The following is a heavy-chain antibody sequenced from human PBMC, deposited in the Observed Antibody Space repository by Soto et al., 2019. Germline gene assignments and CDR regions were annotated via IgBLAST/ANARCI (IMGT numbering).Heavy chain of an antibody. CDR2: IYYSGST. D-gene: IGHD2-15*01. V-gene: IGHV4-39*01. CDR3: ARRRVVVVVAATERYYYYYMDV. Sequence: SETLSLTCTVSGGSISSSSYYWGWIRHPPGKGLEWIGSIYYSGSTYYNPSLKSRVTISVDTSKNQFSLKLSSVTAADTAVYYCARRRVVVVVAATERYYYYYMDVWGKGTTVTVSS. J-gene: IGHJ6*03. CDR1: GGSISSSSYY.